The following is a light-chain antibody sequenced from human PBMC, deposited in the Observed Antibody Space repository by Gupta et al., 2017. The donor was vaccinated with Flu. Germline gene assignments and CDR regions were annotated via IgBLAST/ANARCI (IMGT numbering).Light chain of an antibody. CDR3: QRRNSDPRMST. Sequence: DIQLTQSPSFLSASVGDRVTITCRASQDISSFLAWYQQKPGKAPELLIYSASTLQSGVPSRFSGSGSGTEFTLTISSLQPEDFATYHCQRRNSDPRMSTFGQGTKLEIK. CDR2: SAS. J-gene: IGKJ2*01. CDR1: QDISSF. V-gene: IGKV1-9*01.